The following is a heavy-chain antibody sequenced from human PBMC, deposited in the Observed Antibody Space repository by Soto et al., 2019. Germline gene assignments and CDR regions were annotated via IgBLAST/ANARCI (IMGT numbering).Heavy chain of an antibody. CDR1: GFSLSTSGVG. CDR3: AHRAGQQRVISAPFDP. CDR2: IYWDDDK. Sequence: QITLKESGPTLVKPTQTLTLTCTFSGFSLSTSGVGVGWIRQPPGKALEWLALIYWDDDKRYSPSLKSRLTITKDTSKNQVVLTMTNMNPVDTATYYCAHRAGQQRVISAPFDPWGQGTLVTVSS. J-gene: IGHJ5*02. D-gene: IGHD6-13*01. V-gene: IGHV2-5*02.